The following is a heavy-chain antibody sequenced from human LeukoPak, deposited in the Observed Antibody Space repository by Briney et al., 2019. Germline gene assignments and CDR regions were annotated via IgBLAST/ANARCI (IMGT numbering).Heavy chain of an antibody. CDR3: AKVGEREVGYCSGGSCYSPAHFDY. CDR2: ISGSGGST. CDR1: GFTFSSYA. J-gene: IGHJ4*02. D-gene: IGHD2-15*01. V-gene: IGHV3-23*01. Sequence: PGGSLRLSCAASGFTFSSYAMSWVRQAPGKGLEWVSAISGSGGSTYYADSVKGRFTISRDNSKNTLYLQMNSLRAEDTAVYYCAKVGEREVGYCSGGSCYSPAHFDYWGQGTLVTVSS.